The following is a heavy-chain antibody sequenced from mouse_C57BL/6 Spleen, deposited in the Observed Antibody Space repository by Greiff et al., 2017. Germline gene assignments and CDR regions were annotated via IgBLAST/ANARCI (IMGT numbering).Heavy chain of an antibody. Sequence: EVKLVESGGDLVKPGGSLKLSCAASGFTFSSYGMSWVRQTPDKRLEWVATISSGGSYTYYPDSVKGRFTISRDNAKNTLYLQMSSLKAEDTAMYYCARGYYGSSSYWDFDVWGTGTTVTVSS. J-gene: IGHJ1*03. CDR3: ARGYYGSSSYWDFDV. D-gene: IGHD1-1*01. CDR2: ISSGGSYT. CDR1: GFTFSSYG. V-gene: IGHV5-6*01.